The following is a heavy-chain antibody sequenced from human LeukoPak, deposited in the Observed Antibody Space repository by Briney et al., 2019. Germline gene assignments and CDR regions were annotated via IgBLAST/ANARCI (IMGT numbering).Heavy chain of an antibody. CDR3: AKDSVPMNYYDSSKDY. CDR2: IRFDGSNY. J-gene: IGHJ4*02. D-gene: IGHD3-22*01. V-gene: IGHV3-30*02. CDR1: GFTFSSYG. Sequence: GGSLRLSCAASGFTFSSYGMHWVRQAPGKGLAWVAFIRFDGSNYYYADSVKGRFTISRDNSKSTLYLQMNSLRVEDTAVYYCAKDSVPMNYYDSSKDYWGQGTLVTVSS.